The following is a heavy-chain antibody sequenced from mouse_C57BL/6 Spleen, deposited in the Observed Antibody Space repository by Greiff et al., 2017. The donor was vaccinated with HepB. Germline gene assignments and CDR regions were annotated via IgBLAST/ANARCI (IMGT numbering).Heavy chain of an antibody. CDR1: GYAFSSSW. Sequence: QVQLKQSGPELVKPGASVKISCKASGYAFSSSWMNWVKQRPGKGLEWIGRIYPGDGDTNYNGKFKGKATLTADKSSSTAYMQLSSLTSEDSAVYFCAREGDNWDVDYAMDYWGEGTSVTVSS. J-gene: IGHJ4*01. D-gene: IGHD4-1*01. CDR3: AREGDNWDVDYAMDY. V-gene: IGHV1-82*01. CDR2: IYPGDGDT.